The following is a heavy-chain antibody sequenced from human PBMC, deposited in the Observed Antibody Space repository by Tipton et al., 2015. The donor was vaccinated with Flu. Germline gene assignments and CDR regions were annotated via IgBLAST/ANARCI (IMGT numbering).Heavy chain of an antibody. CDR3: VRLGYDSSGYHATHFDY. Sequence: TLSLTCTVSGGSISSDYWSWIRQPPGRGLEWIGYMYYKGSTDYNPSLKSRAIISVDTSKNQFSLRLTSVTAADTAVYYCVRLGYDSSGYHATHFDYWGQGTLVTVSS. J-gene: IGHJ4*02. CDR2: MYYKGST. CDR1: GGSISSDY. D-gene: IGHD3-22*01. V-gene: IGHV4-59*01.